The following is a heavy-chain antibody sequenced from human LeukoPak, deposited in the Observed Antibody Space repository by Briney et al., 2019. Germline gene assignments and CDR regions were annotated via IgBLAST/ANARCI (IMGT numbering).Heavy chain of an antibody. CDR1: GYTFTGYY. CDR3: ARDNKMVVVPRNEAFDI. V-gene: IGHV1-2*02. D-gene: IGHD3-22*01. Sequence: ASVKVSCKASGYTFTGYYMHWVRQAPGQGLEWMGWINPNSGGTNYAQKFQGRVTMTRDTSISTAYMELSRLRSDDTAVDYSARDNKMVVVPRNEAFDIWGRGTMVAVAS. J-gene: IGHJ3*02. CDR2: INPNSGGT.